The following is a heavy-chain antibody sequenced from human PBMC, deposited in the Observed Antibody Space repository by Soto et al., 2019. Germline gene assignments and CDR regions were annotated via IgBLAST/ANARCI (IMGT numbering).Heavy chain of an antibody. V-gene: IGHV3-74*01. CDR3: ARGVPNYYAMDV. J-gene: IGHJ6*02. CDR1: GFTFSNYW. Sequence: GGSLRLSCAASGFTFSNYWMHWVRQAPGKGLVWVSRIKFDGSDTDYADSVKGRFTISRDNAKNTLYLQMNSLRAEDTTLYYCARGVPNYYAMDVWGQGTTVTVSS. CDR2: IKFDGSDT.